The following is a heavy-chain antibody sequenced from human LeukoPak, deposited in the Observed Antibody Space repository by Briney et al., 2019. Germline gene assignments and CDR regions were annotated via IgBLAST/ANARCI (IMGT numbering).Heavy chain of an antibody. Sequence: PSETLSLTCTVSSGSIISSYWNWIRQPPGKGLEWIGYIYYSGSTNYNPSLKSRVIISVDRSKNQFSLKLSSVTAADTAVYYCARDSSTDYYYYNMDVWGKGTTVTVSS. D-gene: IGHD2/OR15-2a*01. J-gene: IGHJ6*03. CDR3: ARDSSTDYYYYNMDV. CDR1: SGSIISSY. V-gene: IGHV4-59*12. CDR2: IYYSGST.